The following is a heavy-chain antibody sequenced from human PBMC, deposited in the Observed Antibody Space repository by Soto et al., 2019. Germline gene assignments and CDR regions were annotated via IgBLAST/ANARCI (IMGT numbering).Heavy chain of an antibody. CDR2: IYYSGST. Sequence: PSETLSLTCTFSVVSISSGGYYCSWIRQHPWKGLEWIGYIYYSGSTYYNPSLKSRVTISVDTSKNQFSLKLSSVTAADTAVYYCARWHDPSGYYYWWGQGTRVTVSS. J-gene: IGHJ4*02. V-gene: IGHV4-31*02. CDR3: ARWHDPSGYYYW. D-gene: IGHD3-22*01. CDR1: VVSISSGGYY.